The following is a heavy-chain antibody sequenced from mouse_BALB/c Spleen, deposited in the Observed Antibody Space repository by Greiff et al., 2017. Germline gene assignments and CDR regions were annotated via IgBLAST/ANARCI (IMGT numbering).Heavy chain of an antibody. Sequence: VKLMESGGGLVKPGGSLKLSCAASGFTFSSYAMSWVRQTPEKRLEWVATISSGGSYTYYPDSVKGRFTISRDNAKNTLYLQMSSLRSEDTAMYYCARQDYRYDGGDYFDYWGQGTTLTVSS. CDR1: GFTFSSYA. CDR2: ISSGGSYT. CDR3: ARQDYRYDGGDYFDY. D-gene: IGHD2-14*01. J-gene: IGHJ2*01. V-gene: IGHV5-9-3*01.